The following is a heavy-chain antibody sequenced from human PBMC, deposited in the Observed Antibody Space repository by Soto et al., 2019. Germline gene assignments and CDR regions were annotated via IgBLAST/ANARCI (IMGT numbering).Heavy chain of an antibody. CDR2: IYSGGGT. CDR1: GFTVSSNY. D-gene: IGHD3-3*01. V-gene: IGHV3-53*01. Sequence: PGGSLRLSCAASGFTVSSNYMSWVRQAPGKGLEWVSVIYSGGGTYYADSVKGRFTISRDNSKNTLYLQMNSLRAEDTAVYYCARVGRNDFWSGYRVGSFDYWGQGTLVTVSS. J-gene: IGHJ4*02. CDR3: ARVGRNDFWSGYRVGSFDY.